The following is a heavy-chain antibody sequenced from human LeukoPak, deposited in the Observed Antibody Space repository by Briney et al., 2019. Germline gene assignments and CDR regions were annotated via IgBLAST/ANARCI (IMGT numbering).Heavy chain of an antibody. CDR2: FDPEDGET. CDR3: ATPLGYYGSGFH. J-gene: IGHJ4*02. CDR1: RYTLTELS. Sequence: GASVKVSCKVSRYTLTELSMHWVRQAPGKGLEWMGGFDPEDGETIYAQKFQGRVTMTEDTSTHTAHMELSSLRSEDTAVYYCATPLGYYGSGFHWGQGTLVTVSS. D-gene: IGHD3-10*01. V-gene: IGHV1-24*01.